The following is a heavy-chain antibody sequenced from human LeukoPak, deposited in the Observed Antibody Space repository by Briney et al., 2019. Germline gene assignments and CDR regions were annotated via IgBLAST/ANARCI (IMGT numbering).Heavy chain of an antibody. CDR1: GFTFSSYA. V-gene: IGHV3-23*01. CDR2: VSANGGTT. Sequence: GGSLRLSCAASGFTFSSYAMSWVRQAPGKGLEWVSAVSANGGTTHYADSVKGRFTTSRDNSKNTLSLQMNSLRAEDTAVYYCAKDLSVTPDAFDIWGQGTMVTVSS. D-gene: IGHD4-17*01. CDR3: AKDLSVTPDAFDI. J-gene: IGHJ3*02.